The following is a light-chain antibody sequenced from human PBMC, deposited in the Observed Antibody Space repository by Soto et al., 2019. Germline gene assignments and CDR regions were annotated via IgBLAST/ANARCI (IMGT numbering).Light chain of an antibody. V-gene: IGKV1-5*03. CDR1: QSITGW. Sequence: DIQMTQSPSTLSASVGDRVTITCRASQSITGWLAWFQQKPGKAPKLLISKASNLESGVPSRFSGSGSGTEFTLTISSLQPDDFATYYCQQYNSYPWTFGQGTKVDI. CDR3: QQYNSYPWT. CDR2: KAS. J-gene: IGKJ1*01.